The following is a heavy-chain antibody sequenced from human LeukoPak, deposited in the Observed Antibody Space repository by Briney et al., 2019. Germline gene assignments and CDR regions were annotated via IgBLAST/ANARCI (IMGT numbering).Heavy chain of an antibody. D-gene: IGHD5-18*01. CDR3: ARDSFEGYSYS. J-gene: IGHJ1*01. Sequence: PSETLSLTCTVSGGSISSYYWSWIRQPAGQELEWIGRIYPSGSADYNPSLRSRVSMSVDTSKNHLSLNLSSVTAADTAVYYCARDSFEGYSYSWGQGTLVTVSS. CDR1: GGSISSYY. V-gene: IGHV4-4*07. CDR2: IYPSGSA.